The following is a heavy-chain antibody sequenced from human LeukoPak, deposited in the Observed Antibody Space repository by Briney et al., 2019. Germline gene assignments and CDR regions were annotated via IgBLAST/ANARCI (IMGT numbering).Heavy chain of an antibody. CDR2: IRYDGSNK. J-gene: IGHJ4*02. D-gene: IGHD1-1*01. Sequence: GGSLRLSCAASGFTFSSYGMHWVRQAPGKGLEWVAFIRYDGSNKYYADSVKGRFTISRDNSKNTLYLQMNSLRAEDTAVYYCARVDRLEPYYFDYWGQGTLVTVSS. CDR1: GFTFSSYG. V-gene: IGHV3-30*02. CDR3: ARVDRLEPYYFDY.